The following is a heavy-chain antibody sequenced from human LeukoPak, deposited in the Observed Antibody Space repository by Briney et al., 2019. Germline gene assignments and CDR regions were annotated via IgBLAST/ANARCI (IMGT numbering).Heavy chain of an antibody. CDR2: ISASGVMT. Sequence: GGSLRLSCAASGFTFNIYAMSWVRQAPGKGLEWVSSISASGVMTYYADSVKGRFTVSRDNSKNSLYLQMSSLTAADTAVYYCAKDRSIGTYYTFDHWGQGTLVTVSS. CDR1: GFTFNIYA. D-gene: IGHD1-26*01. J-gene: IGHJ4*02. CDR3: AKDRSIGTYYTFDH. V-gene: IGHV3-23*01.